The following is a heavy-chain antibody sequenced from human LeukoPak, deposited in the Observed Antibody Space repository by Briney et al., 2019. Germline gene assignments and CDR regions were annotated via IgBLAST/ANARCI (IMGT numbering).Heavy chain of an antibody. CDR1: GFTFSSYG. Sequence: PGRSLRLSCAASGFTFSSYGMHWVRQAPGKGLEWVAVISYDGSNKYYADSVKGRYTISRDNSKNTLYLQMNSLRAEDTAVYYCARARKYYYDSSGYHQLHFDYWGQGTLVTVSS. CDR2: ISYDGSNK. D-gene: IGHD3-22*01. CDR3: ARARKYYYDSSGYHQLHFDY. V-gene: IGHV3-30*03. J-gene: IGHJ4*02.